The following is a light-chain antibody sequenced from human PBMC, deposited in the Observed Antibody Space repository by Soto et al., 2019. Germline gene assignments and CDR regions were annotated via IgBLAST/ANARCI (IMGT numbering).Light chain of an antibody. CDR2: GAS. Sequence: EIVMTQSPATLSVSPGERATLSCRASQSVSSNLAWYQQKHGQAPRLLIYGASTRVTGILARFSGSGSGTEFTLTISSLQSEDFAVYYCQQYNNWPPDTFGQGTKV. J-gene: IGKJ1*01. V-gene: IGKV3-15*01. CDR1: QSVSSN. CDR3: QQYNNWPPDT.